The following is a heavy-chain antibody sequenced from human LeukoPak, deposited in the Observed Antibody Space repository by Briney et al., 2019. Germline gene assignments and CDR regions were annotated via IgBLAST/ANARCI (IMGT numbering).Heavy chain of an antibody. CDR1: GGSFSDYW. Sequence: SETLSLTCAVYGGSFSDYWWTWIRQSPGKGLEWIGEVNHSGRTNYNPSLKSRVTISVDTSKSQFSLKLSSVTAADTAVYYCAAETTAGNAWGQGTLVAVSS. V-gene: IGHV4-34*01. J-gene: IGHJ5*02. CDR2: VNHSGRT. CDR3: AAETTAGNA. D-gene: IGHD6-13*01.